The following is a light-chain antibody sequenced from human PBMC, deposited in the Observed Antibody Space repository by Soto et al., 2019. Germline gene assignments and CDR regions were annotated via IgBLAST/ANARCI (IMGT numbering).Light chain of an antibody. J-gene: IGLJ1*01. Sequence: QSVLTQPPSVSAAPGQKVTISCSGSSSNIGNNYVSWYQQLPGKAPKLMIYEVSNRPSGVSSRFSGSKSGNTASLTISGLQAEDEADYYCSSYTSSSTLFGTGTKVTVL. CDR3: SSYTSSSTL. CDR1: SSNIGNNY. V-gene: IGLV2-14*01. CDR2: EVS.